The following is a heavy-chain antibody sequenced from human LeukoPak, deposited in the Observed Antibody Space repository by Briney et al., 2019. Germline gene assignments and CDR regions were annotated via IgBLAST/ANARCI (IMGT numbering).Heavy chain of an antibody. CDR2: IYYSGST. Sequence: PSETLSLTCTVSGGSISSGGYYWSWIRQHPGKGLEWIGYIYYSGSTYYNPSLKSRVTISVDTSKNQFSLKLSSVTAADTAVYYCARTATYYYDSSGYYPSGGYFDYWGQGTLVTVSS. CDR3: ARTATYYYDSSGYYPSGGYFDY. D-gene: IGHD3-22*01. V-gene: IGHV4-31*03. CDR1: GGSISSGGYY. J-gene: IGHJ4*02.